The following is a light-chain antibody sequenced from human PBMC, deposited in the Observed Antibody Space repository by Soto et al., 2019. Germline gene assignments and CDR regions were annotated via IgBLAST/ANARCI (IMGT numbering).Light chain of an antibody. V-gene: IGKV1-8*01. CDR3: QQYYSYPRT. CDR1: QDIGSV. Sequence: AIRMTQSPSSLSAPTGDRVTIACRASQDIGSVLAWYQQKAGKAPKLLIYVASALQTGVPSRFSGSGSGTDFTLTISRLQSEDSATYCCQQYYSYPRTFGQRTKVDIK. CDR2: VAS. J-gene: IGKJ1*01.